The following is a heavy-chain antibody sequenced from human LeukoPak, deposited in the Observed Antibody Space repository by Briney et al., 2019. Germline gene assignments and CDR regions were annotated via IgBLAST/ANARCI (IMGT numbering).Heavy chain of an antibody. J-gene: IGHJ3*02. V-gene: IGHV3-49*03. CDR2: IRGKASGATT. CDR3: SRDKYGDYIAAFDI. Sequence: LGGSLRLSCLGSGFSFGDFALSWFRQAPGKGLEWVGFIRGKASGATTEYAASVKGRFSISRDESKTIAYLQMNSLKPEDTAVYYCSRDKYGDYIAAFDIWGQGTMVTVSS. CDR1: GFSFGDFA. D-gene: IGHD4-17*01.